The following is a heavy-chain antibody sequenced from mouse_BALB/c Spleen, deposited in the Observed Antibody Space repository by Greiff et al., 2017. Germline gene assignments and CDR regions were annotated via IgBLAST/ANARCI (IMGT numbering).Heavy chain of an antibody. Sequence: VQRVESGAELVKPGASVKLSCKTSGYTFTSYWIQWVKQRPGQGLGWIGEIFPGTGTTYYNEKFKGKATLTIDTSSSTAYMQLSSLTSEDSAVYFCARMGVQGYYFDYWGQGTTLTVSS. V-gene: IGHV1S132*01. CDR3: ARMGVQGYYFDY. J-gene: IGHJ2*01. D-gene: IGHD2-14*01. CDR1: GYTFTSYW. CDR2: IFPGTGTT.